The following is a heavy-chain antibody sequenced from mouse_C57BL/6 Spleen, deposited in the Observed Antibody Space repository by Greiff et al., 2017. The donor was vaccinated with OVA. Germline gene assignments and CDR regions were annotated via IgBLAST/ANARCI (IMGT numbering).Heavy chain of an antibody. V-gene: IGHV1-64*01. J-gene: IGHJ2*01. CDR2: IHPNSGST. CDR1: GYTFTSYW. Sequence: QVQLQQSGAELVKPGASVKLSCKASGYTFTSYWMHWVKQRPGQGLEWIGMIHPNSGSTNYNEKFKSKATLTVDKSSSTAYMQLSSLTSEDSAVYYCARKGNYGYFDYWGQGTTLTVSS. CDR3: ARKGNYGYFDY. D-gene: IGHD2-1*01.